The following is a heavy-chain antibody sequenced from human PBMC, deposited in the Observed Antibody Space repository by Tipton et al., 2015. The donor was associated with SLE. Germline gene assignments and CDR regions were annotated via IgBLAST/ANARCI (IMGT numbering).Heavy chain of an antibody. J-gene: IGHJ4*02. CDR2: IYYGGST. CDR3: ARGDMTSRSLDY. V-gene: IGHV4-39*07. D-gene: IGHD2-15*01. CDR1: GGSISTGSYY. Sequence: TLSLTCTVSGGSISTGSYYWGWIRQPPGRGLEWIGSIYYGGSTYYNPSLESRVTISVDTSKNQFSLKVSSVTAADTAVYYCARGDMTSRSLDYWGQGALVTVSS.